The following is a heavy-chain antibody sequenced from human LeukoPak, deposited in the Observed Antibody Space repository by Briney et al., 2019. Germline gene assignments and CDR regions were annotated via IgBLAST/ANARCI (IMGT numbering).Heavy chain of an antibody. CDR3: ARGGWNKFDY. V-gene: IGHV4-59*01. J-gene: IGHJ4*02. D-gene: IGHD3-22*01. CDR2: IFYSGTT. Sequence: SETLSLTCTVSGGSISSYYWSWIRQPPGKGLEWIWFIFYSGTTNYNPSLKSRVTISVDTSKNQFSLKLSSVTAADTAVYYCARGGWNKFDYWGQGTLVTVSS. CDR1: GGSISSYY.